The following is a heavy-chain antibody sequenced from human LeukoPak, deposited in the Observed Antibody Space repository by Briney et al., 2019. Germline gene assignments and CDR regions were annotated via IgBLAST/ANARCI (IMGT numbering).Heavy chain of an antibody. V-gene: IGHV3-33*01. J-gene: IGHJ4*02. Sequence: GGSLRLSCAASGFAFSNYGMHWDRQAPGKGLEWVAVIWYDGSNKYYADSVKGRFIISRDNSKNTLYLQMNSLRAEDTAVYYCARDISGYYYFDYWGQGTLVTVSS. CDR2: IWYDGSNK. CDR1: GFAFSNYG. CDR3: ARDISGYYYFDY. D-gene: IGHD3-22*01.